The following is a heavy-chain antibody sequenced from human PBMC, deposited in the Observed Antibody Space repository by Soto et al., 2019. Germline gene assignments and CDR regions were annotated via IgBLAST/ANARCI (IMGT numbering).Heavy chain of an antibody. CDR2: INPSGGST. CDR3: ARALYYGSGPLSY. V-gene: IGHV1-46*01. Sequence: ASLKVSCKSSGYTFTSYYIHCVRQTPGQGLEWMGIINPSGGSTNYAQKFQGRVTMTRDTSTSTVYMELSSLRSEDTAVYYCARALYYGSGPLSYWGQGTLVTVSS. D-gene: IGHD3-10*01. J-gene: IGHJ4*02. CDR1: GYTFTSYY.